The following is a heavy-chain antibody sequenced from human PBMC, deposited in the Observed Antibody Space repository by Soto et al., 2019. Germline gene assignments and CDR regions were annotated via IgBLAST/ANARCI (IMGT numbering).Heavy chain of an antibody. CDR2: INRSGST. J-gene: IGHJ4*02. D-gene: IGHD2-15*01. V-gene: IGHV4-34*01. Sequence: SETLSLTCAVYGGSFSGYYWSWIRQPPGKGLEWIGEINRSGSTNYNPSLKSRVTISVDTSKNQFSLKLSSVTAADTAVYYCARGGRRYCSGGSCYSIPDYRGQGTLVTGSS. CDR3: ARGGRRYCSGGSCYSIPDY. CDR1: GGSFSGYY.